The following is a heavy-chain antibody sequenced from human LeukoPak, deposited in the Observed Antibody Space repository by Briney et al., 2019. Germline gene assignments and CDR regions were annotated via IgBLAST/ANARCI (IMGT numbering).Heavy chain of an antibody. D-gene: IGHD6-13*01. V-gene: IGHV1-2*02. CDR3: ARAAAGKYYFDY. CDR1: GYTFTCYY. J-gene: IGHJ4*02. Sequence: ASVKVSCKASGYTFTCYYMHWVRQAPGQGLEWMGWINPNSGGTNYAQKFQGRVTMTRDTSISTAYMELSRLRSDDTAVYYCARAAAGKYYFDYWGQGTLVTVSS. CDR2: INPNSGGT.